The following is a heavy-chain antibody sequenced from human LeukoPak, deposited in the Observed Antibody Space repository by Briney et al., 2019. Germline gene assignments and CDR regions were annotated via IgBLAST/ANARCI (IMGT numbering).Heavy chain of an antibody. D-gene: IGHD6-19*01. V-gene: IGHV4-61*02. Sequence: PSETLSLTCTVSGGSISSKSYYWSWIRQPAGKGLEWIGRIYTSGSTDYNPSLKSRVTISRDTSKNQFSLKLSSVTAADTAVYYCARGADSSGWYFDYWGQGTLVTVSS. CDR1: GGSISSKSYY. J-gene: IGHJ4*02. CDR3: ARGADSSGWYFDY. CDR2: IYTSGST.